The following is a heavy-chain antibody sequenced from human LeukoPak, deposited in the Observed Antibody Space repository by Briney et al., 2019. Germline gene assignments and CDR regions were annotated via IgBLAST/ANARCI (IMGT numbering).Heavy chain of an antibody. V-gene: IGHV3-30*02. CDR2: IRYDGSNK. D-gene: IGHD3-3*01. Sequence: GGSLRLSCAASGFSFSRYDIHWVRQAPGKGLEWVAFIRYDGSNKNYADSVKGRFTISRDNFMSTVYLQMNSLRAEDTAVYYCAKDRQTITIFGVVNAPRANFDYWGQGTLVTVSS. CDR3: AKDRQTITIFGVVNAPRANFDY. CDR1: GFSFSRYD. J-gene: IGHJ4*02.